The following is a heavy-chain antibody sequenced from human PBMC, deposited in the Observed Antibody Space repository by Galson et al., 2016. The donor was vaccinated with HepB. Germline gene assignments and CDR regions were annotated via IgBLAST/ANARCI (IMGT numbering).Heavy chain of an antibody. CDR2: MYYDGRS. Sequence: SVSGGSIANSRYYWSWIRQPPGKGLEWVGSMYYDGRSYFHPSLNSRATMSVDRSKNQISLNLNSVAAADTAVYFCASGDSGWYRGYFDSWGQGTRVTVYS. V-gene: IGHV4-39*01. D-gene: IGHD6-13*01. CDR1: GGSIANSRYY. J-gene: IGHJ4*02. CDR3: ASGDSGWYRGYFDS.